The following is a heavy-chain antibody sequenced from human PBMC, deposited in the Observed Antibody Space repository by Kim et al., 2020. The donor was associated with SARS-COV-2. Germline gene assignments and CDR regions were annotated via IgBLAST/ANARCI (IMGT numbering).Heavy chain of an antibody. D-gene: IGHD5-12*01. CDR1: GFTFTNYG. CDR2: IWHDETHL. CDR3: ARDASGYDGYGRGAFDL. Sequence: GGSLRLSCAASGFTFTNYGMHWVRQAPGKGLEWVASIWHDETHLFYGDSVRGRFTISRDNSKNILYVEMKSLTADDTAVYYCARDASGYDGYGRGAFDLWGQGTMVTVSS. J-gene: IGHJ3*01. V-gene: IGHV3-33*01.